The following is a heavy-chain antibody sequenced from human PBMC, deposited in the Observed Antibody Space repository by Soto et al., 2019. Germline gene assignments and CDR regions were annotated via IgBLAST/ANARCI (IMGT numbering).Heavy chain of an antibody. D-gene: IGHD4-17*01. Sequence: SETLSLTCTVSGGSISSGDYYWSWLRQPPGKGLEWIGYIYYSGSTNYNPSLKSRVTISVDTSKNQFSLKLSSVTAADTAVYYCARRYGPGFDYWGQGTLVTVSS. J-gene: IGHJ4*02. V-gene: IGHV4-30-4*01. CDR2: IYYSGST. CDR3: ARRYGPGFDY. CDR1: GGSISSGDYY.